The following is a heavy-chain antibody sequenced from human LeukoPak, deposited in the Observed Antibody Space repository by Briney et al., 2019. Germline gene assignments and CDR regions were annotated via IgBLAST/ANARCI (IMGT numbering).Heavy chain of an antibody. V-gene: IGHV4-59*12. CDR2: IYYSGST. D-gene: IGHD4-17*01. CDR1: GGSISSYY. Sequence: SETLSLTCTVSGGSISSYYWSWIRQPPGKGLEWIGYIYYSGSTNYNPSLKSRVTMSVDTSKNQFSLKLSSVTAADTAVCYCARRGDYDAFDIWGQGTMVTVSS. CDR3: ARRGDYDAFDI. J-gene: IGHJ3*02.